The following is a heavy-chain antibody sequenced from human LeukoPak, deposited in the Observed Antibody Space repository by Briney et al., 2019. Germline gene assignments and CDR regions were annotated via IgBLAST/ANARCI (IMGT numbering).Heavy chain of an antibody. V-gene: IGHV4-61*02. CDR1: GDSISSGSFH. CDR2: IYTSGST. J-gene: IGHJ4*02. D-gene: IGHD6-6*01. Sequence: PSQTLSLTYTVSGDSISSGSFHWSWVRQPAGKGLEWIGRIYTSGSTNYNPSLKSRVNISVDTSKTQFSLRLNSVTAADTAVYYCARDLWGYRSSSYYFDYWGQGTLVTVSS. CDR3: ARDLWGYRSSSYYFDY.